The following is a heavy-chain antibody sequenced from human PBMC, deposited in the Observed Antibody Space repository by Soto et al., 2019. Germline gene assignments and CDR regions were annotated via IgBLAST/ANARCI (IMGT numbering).Heavy chain of an antibody. Sequence: QVQLVQSGAEVKKPGSSVKVSCKASGGTFSSYAISWVRQAPGQGLEWMGGIIPICGTANYAQKFQGRVTITADESTSTAYIELSRLRSEDTAVYYGARDISDSRGYYYDQYGGFDYWGQGTLVTVSS. V-gene: IGHV1-69*01. CDR2: IIPICGTA. J-gene: IGHJ4*02. CDR3: ARDISDSRGYYYDQYGGFDY. CDR1: GGTFSSYA. D-gene: IGHD3-22*01.